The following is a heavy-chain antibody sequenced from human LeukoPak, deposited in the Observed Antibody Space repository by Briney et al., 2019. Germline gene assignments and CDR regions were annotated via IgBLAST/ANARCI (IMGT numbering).Heavy chain of an antibody. CDR2: TYYRSKWYN. CDR1: GDCVSSNSAA. J-gene: IGHJ4*02. D-gene: IGHD4-17*01. CDR3: ARGVWTTVTTLPLTS. V-gene: IGHV6-1*01. Sequence: SQTLSLTCAISGDCVSSNSAAWNWIRQSPSRGLEWLGRTYYRSKWYNDYAVSVKSRITIKPDTSKNQFSLQLNSVTPEDTAVYYCARGVWTTVTTLPLTSWGQGTLVTVSS.